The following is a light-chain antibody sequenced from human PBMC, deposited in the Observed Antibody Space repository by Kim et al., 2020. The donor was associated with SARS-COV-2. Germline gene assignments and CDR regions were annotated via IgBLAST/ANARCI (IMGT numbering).Light chain of an antibody. V-gene: IGKV3-15*01. CDR3: DQYNDGHTRDS. CDR2: GTS. Sequence: EIDMTQSPATLSVSPGERATLSCRASQSISNNLAWYQHKPGQAPRLLIYGTSTSATGIPARFSGSGSGTDFTLTVSSLQSEDFAVYYCDQYNDGHTRDSFGQGTNLEIK. J-gene: IGKJ2*03. CDR1: QSISNN.